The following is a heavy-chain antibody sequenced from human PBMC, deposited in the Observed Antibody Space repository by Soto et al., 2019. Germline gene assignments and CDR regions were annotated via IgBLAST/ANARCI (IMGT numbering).Heavy chain of an antibody. CDR2: MNPNSGNT. V-gene: IGHV1-8*01. J-gene: IGHJ4*02. D-gene: IGHD3-10*01. CDR1: GYSLTSYD. Sequence: XSGKVACKASGYSLTSYDVNWVRQATGQGLEWMGWMNPNSGNTGYAQKFQCRVTMTRNTSISTAYMELSSLRSEDTAVYYCARGLSPVMVRAVISWTGSYLWAQGTLVTVSS. CDR3: ARGLSPVMVRAVISWTGSYL.